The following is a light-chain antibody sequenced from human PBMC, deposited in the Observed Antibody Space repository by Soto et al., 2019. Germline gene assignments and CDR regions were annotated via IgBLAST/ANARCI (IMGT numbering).Light chain of an antibody. Sequence: DIQMTQSPSSLSASVGDRVTITCRASQGISNYLAWYQQKPGKVPKLLLYAASTLHSGAPSRFSGSGSGTDFTLTTSSLQSQDVAGYYCQKYNSAPSLTFGGGTKVEIK. CDR2: AAS. CDR3: QKYNSAPSLT. CDR1: QGISNY. J-gene: IGKJ4*01. V-gene: IGKV1-27*01.